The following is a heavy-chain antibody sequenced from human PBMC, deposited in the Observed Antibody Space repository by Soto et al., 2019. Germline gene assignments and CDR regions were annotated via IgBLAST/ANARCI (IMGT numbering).Heavy chain of an antibody. Sequence: ASVKVSCKASGYTFTSYYMHWVRQAPGQGLEWMGIINPSGGSTSYAQKFQGRVTMARDTSTSTVYMELSSLRSEDTAVYYCARDLLNTIFGVVTSPSYYYWDSYYGMDVWGQGTTVTVSS. CDR3: ARDLLNTIFGVVTSPSYYYWDSYYGMDV. D-gene: IGHD3-3*01. CDR2: INPSGGST. V-gene: IGHV1-46*01. J-gene: IGHJ6*02. CDR1: GYTFTSYY.